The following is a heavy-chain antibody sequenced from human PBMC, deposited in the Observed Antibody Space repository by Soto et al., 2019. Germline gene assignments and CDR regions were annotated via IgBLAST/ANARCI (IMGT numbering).Heavy chain of an antibody. J-gene: IGHJ4*02. CDR2: IYYSGST. D-gene: IGHD4-17*01. CDR1: GGSISSGGYY. Sequence: SETLSLTCTVSGGSISSGGYYWSWIRQHPGKGLEWIGYIYYSGSTYYNPSLKSRVTISVDTSKNQFSLKLSSVTAADTAVYYCARFTTVTSHDYWGQGNLVTVSS. V-gene: IGHV4-31*03. CDR3: ARFTTVTSHDY.